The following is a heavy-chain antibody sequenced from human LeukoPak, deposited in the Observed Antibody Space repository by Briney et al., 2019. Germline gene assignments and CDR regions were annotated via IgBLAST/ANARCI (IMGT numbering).Heavy chain of an antibody. CDR1: GFTFSNYA. CDR3: ASLNYYDSSGYYESLTPPDY. D-gene: IGHD3-22*01. Sequence: GGSLRLSCAASGFTFSNYAMNWVRQAPGKGLEWVSSISSSSSYIYYADSVKGRFTISRDNAKNSLYLQMNSLRAEDTAVYYCASLNYYDSSGYYESLTPPDYWGQGTLVTVSS. J-gene: IGHJ4*02. V-gene: IGHV3-21*01. CDR2: ISSSSSYI.